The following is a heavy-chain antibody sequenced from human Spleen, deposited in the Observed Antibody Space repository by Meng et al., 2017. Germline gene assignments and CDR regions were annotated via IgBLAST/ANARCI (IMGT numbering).Heavy chain of an antibody. V-gene: IGHV3-20*04. CDR2: INWNGGST. Sequence: GESLKISCAASGFTFDDYGMSWVRQAPGKGLEWVSGINWNGGSTGYADSVKGRFTISRDNAKNSLYLQMNSLRAEDTALYYCAKDTGAVAGTFDYWGQGTLVTVSS. CDR1: GFTFDDYG. D-gene: IGHD6-19*01. CDR3: AKDTGAVAGTFDY. J-gene: IGHJ4*02.